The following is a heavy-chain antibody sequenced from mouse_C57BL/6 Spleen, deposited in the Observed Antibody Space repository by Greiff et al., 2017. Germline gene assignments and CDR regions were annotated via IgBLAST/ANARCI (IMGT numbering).Heavy chain of an antibody. CDR2: ISRGSSTI. D-gene: IGHD6-1*01. V-gene: IGHV5-17*01. Sequence: EVQGVESGGGLVKPGGSLKLSCAASGFTFSDYGMHWVRQAPEKGLEWVAYISRGSSTIYYADTVKGRFTISRDKSKNTLFLQMTSLMSEDTAMYYCAKAGPLYAMDYWGQGTSVTVSS. CDR1: GFTFSDYG. J-gene: IGHJ4*01. CDR3: AKAGPLYAMDY.